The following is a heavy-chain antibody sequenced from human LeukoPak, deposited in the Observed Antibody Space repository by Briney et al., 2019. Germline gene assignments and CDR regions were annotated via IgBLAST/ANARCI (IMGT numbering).Heavy chain of an antibody. CDR2: ISYSGST. D-gene: IGHD4-17*01. CDR1: GGSISSGGYY. V-gene: IGHV4-31*03. CDR3: ARALTSATRYFDL. Sequence: ASETLSLTCSFSGGSISSGGYYWSWIRQHPGKGLEWIGYISYSGSTHYNPSLKSRVTISEDTSKNQFSLKITSVTAADTAVYYCARALTSATRYFDLWGRGTLVTVSS. J-gene: IGHJ2*01.